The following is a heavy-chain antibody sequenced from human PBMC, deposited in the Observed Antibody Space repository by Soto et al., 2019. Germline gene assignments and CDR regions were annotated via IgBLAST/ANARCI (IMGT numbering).Heavy chain of an antibody. V-gene: IGHV3-15*01. CDR2: IKSKTDGGTT. Sequence: GGSLRLSCAASGFTFSNAWMSWVRQAPGKGLEWVGRIKSKTDGGTTDYAAPVKGRFTISRDDSKNTLYLQMNSLKTEDTAVYYRNTDPCGYYYYYYYYRMDVWGQGTTVTVSS. D-gene: IGHD3-3*01. CDR3: NTDPCGYYYYYYYYRMDV. J-gene: IGHJ6*02. CDR1: GFTFSNAW.